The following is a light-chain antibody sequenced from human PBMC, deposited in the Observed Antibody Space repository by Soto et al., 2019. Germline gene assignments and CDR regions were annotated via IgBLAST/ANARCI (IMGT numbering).Light chain of an antibody. CDR3: AAWDDSLNGLV. J-gene: IGLJ1*01. CDR2: NNN. CDR1: SSNIGSNT. Sequence: QSVLTQPPSASGTPGQRVTISCSGSSSNIGSNTVNWYQQLPGTAPKLLIYNNNQRPSGVPDRFSGSKSGTSASLAIGGLQSEDGADYYCAAWDDSLNGLVFGTGTKVTVL. V-gene: IGLV1-44*01.